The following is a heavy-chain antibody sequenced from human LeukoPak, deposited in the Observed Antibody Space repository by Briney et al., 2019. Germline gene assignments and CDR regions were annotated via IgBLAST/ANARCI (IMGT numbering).Heavy chain of an antibody. J-gene: IGHJ4*02. CDR2: ISSSGSSI. Sequence: PGGSLRLSCAASGFTFSDYYMSWIRQAPGKGLEWVSYISSSGSSIYYADSVKGRFTISRDNAKNSLYLQMNSLRAEDTAVYYCARLMFSSSWYFPRGASDYWGQGTLVTVSS. D-gene: IGHD6-13*01. CDR1: GFTFSDYY. V-gene: IGHV3-11*04. CDR3: ARLMFSSSWYFPRGASDY.